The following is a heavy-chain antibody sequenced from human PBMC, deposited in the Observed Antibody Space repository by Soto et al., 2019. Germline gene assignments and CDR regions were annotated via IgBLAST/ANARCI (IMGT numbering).Heavy chain of an antibody. CDR3: ARVRVAAAGTRYYYYYGMDV. D-gene: IGHD6-13*01. V-gene: IGHV4-34*01. J-gene: IGHJ6*02. CDR1: GGSFSGYY. Sequence: SETLSLTCAVYGGSFSGYYWSWIRQPPGKGLEWIGEINHSGSTNYNPSLKSRVTISVDTSKNQFSLKLSSVTAADTAVYYCARVRVAAAGTRYYYYYGMDVWGQGTTVTVSS. CDR2: INHSGST.